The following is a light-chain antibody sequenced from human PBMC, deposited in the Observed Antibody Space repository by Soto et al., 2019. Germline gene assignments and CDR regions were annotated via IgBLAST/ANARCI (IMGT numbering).Light chain of an antibody. V-gene: IGLV2-8*01. CDR3: SSFAGNNNLV. CDR1: SSDVGGYNY. CDR2: EVS. J-gene: IGLJ2*01. Sequence: QSALTQPPSASGSPGQSVTISCTGTSSDVGGYNYVSWYQQHPGKAPKLMISEVSKRPSGVHDRFSGSKSGNTASLTVSGRQAEDAADYYCSSFAGNNNLVFGGGTKLTVL.